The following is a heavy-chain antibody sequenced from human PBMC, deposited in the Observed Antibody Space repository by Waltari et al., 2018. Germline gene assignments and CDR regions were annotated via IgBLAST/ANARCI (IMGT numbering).Heavy chain of an antibody. J-gene: IGHJ3*02. CDR1: GGSFSGYY. CDR2: INHSGDT. V-gene: IGHV4-34*01. CDR3: AREGHDYGDYDAFDI. Sequence: QVQLQQWGAGLLKPSETLSLTCAVYGGSFSGYYWSWIRQPPGKGLEGIGEINHSGDTNYNPSLKSRVTISVDTSKNQFSLKLSSVTAADTAVYYCAREGHDYGDYDAFDIWGQGTMVTVSS. D-gene: IGHD4-17*01.